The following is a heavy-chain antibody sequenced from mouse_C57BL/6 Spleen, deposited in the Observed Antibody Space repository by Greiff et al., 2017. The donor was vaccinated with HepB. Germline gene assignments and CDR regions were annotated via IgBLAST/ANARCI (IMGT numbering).Heavy chain of an antibody. D-gene: IGHD1-1*01. CDR3: ARRSSSSAWFAY. Sequence: QVQLQQPGAELVKPGASVKLSCKASGYTFTSYWMQWVKQRPGQGLEWIGEIDPSDSYTNYNQTFKGKATLTVDTSSSTAYMQLSSLTSEDSAVYYCARRSSSSAWFAYWGQGTLVTVSA. CDR2: IDPSDSYT. J-gene: IGHJ3*01. V-gene: IGHV1-50*01. CDR1: GYTFTSYW.